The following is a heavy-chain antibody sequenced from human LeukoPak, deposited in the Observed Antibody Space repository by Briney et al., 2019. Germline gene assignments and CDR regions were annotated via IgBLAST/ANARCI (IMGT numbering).Heavy chain of an antibody. V-gene: IGHV4-30-2*01. D-gene: IGHD3-22*01. J-gene: IGHJ4*02. Sequence: SQTLSLTCAVSGGSISSGGYSWSWIRQLPGKGLEWIGYIYHSGSTYYNPSLKSRVTISVDRSKNQFSLKLSSVTAADTAVYYCARGSDIDSSPWGYFDYWGQGTLVTVSS. CDR3: ARGSDIDSSPWGYFDY. CDR1: GGSISSGGYS. CDR2: IYHSGST.